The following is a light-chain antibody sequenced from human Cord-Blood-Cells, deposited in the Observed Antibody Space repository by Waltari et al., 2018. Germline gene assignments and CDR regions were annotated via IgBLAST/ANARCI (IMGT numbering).Light chain of an antibody. CDR3: QQYGSSTWT. CDR2: GAS. J-gene: IGKJ1*01. Sequence: EIVLTQSPGTLSLSPGERATVSCRASQSVSSSYLAWYQQKPGQAPRLLIYGASSRATGSPDRFSGSGSGTDFTLTISRLEPEDFAVYYCQQYGSSTWTFGQGTKVEIK. CDR1: QSVSSSY. V-gene: IGKV3-20*01.